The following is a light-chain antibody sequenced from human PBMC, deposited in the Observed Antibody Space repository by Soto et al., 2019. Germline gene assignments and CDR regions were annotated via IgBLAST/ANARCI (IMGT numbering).Light chain of an antibody. V-gene: IGKV4-1*01. CDR2: WAT. CDR3: QQYYTSWT. CDR1: RMVLYSGNNKNY. J-gene: IGKJ1*01. Sequence: DFLLTPSPDSLAVSLGERATINCKSMRMVLYSGNNKNYLTWYQQKPGQPPKLLIYWATIRDSGVPDRFSGSGAGTDFTLTISSLQADDVAVYYCQQYYTSWTFGQGTKVDIK.